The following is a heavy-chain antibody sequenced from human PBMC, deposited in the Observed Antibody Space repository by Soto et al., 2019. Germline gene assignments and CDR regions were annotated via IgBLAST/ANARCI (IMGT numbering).Heavy chain of an antibody. CDR3: TTDVAGYCSSTTCNTPEDWFDP. CDR1: GFTFRNAW. CDR2: IRSGPDGGTA. D-gene: IGHD2-2*01. Sequence: EVQLVESGGGLVKPGESLRLSWVASGFTFRNAWMSWVRQVAGKGLEWAGRIRSGPDGGTANYAAPVEGRFTVTRDGSRNTLSLQMHSLKTEDTAVYYCTTDVAGYCSSTTCNTPEDWFDPWGQGTLVTVSS. J-gene: IGHJ5*02. V-gene: IGHV3-15*01.